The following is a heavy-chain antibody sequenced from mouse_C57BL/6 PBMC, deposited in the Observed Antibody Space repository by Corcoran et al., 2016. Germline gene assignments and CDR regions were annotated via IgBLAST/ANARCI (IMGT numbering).Heavy chain of an antibody. CDR3: ARYDGYPFAY. CDR1: GYTFTSYG. D-gene: IGHD2-3*01. V-gene: IGHV1-81*01. CDR2: IYPRSGNT. Sequence: VQLKQSGAELVRPGASVKLSCKASGYTFTSYGISWVKQRTGQGLEWIGEIYPRSGNTYYNEKFKGKATLTADKSSSTAYMELRSLTSEDSAVYFCARYDGYPFAYWGQGTLVTVSA. J-gene: IGHJ3*01.